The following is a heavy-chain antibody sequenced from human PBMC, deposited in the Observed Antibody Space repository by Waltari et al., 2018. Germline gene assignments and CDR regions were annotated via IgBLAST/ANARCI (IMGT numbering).Heavy chain of an antibody. J-gene: IGHJ4*02. CDR3: AFEPTGSGAYPN. CDR1: GYTLIDFH. D-gene: IGHD3-10*01. V-gene: IGHV1-2*02. Sequence: QVQVVQSGAAVKKPGASVKLSCKTSGYTLIDFHIHWVRQAPGQGLEWMGWINTDSGGTKYAQKFQDRVTITWDTSISTAYMQLSSLRSDDTAVYYCAFEPTGSGAYPNWGQGTLVTVFS. CDR2: INTDSGGT.